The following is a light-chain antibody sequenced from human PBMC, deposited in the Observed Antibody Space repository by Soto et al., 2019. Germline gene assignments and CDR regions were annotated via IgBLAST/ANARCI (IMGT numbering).Light chain of an antibody. CDR3: QQYHSTPYT. V-gene: IGKV4-1*01. CDR2: WAS. J-gene: IGKJ2*01. CDR1: QTIFYNSNNKNY. Sequence: DIVMTQSPASLTVSLGERATINCKSSQTIFYNSNNKNYLAWYQQKPGQPPKVLIYWASTRESGVPDRFSGSESGTDFTLTISSLQAEDVAVYYCQQYHSTPYTFGQGTKLEIK.